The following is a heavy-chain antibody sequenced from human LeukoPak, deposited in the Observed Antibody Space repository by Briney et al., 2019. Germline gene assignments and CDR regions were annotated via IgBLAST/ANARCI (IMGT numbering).Heavy chain of an antibody. V-gene: IGHV3-21*01. CDR2: ISSTSAYI. Sequence: PGGSLRLSCAASGFALNAYSLTWVRQAPGKGLEWVSSISSTSAYIHYAESVKGRFTISRDNIDNVVCLQMNSLRVEDTAVYFCARVAVAGPTGWFDSWGQGTLVTVSS. CDR1: GFALNAYS. CDR3: ARVAVAGPTGWFDS. D-gene: IGHD6-19*01. J-gene: IGHJ5*01.